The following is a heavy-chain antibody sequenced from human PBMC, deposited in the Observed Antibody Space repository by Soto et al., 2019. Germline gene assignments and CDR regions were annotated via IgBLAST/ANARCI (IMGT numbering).Heavy chain of an antibody. CDR1: GGSVSSRHY. CDR3: TRDYSSGWYGK. Sequence: QVQLQESGPGLAKASETLSLTCTVSGGSVSSRHYWSWIRQPPGKGLEWIGYISYSGSTSYNPSLKSRVNISLDTSKNRFYLTLTSVTAADTAVYYCTRDYSSGWYGKWGQGTLVTVSS. CDR2: ISYSGST. V-gene: IGHV4-61*01. D-gene: IGHD6-19*01. J-gene: IGHJ4*02.